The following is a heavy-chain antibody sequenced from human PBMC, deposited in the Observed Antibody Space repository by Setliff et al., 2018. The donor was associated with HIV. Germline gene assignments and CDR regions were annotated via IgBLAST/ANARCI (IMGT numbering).Heavy chain of an antibody. CDR3: ARDQSIAARYLFDP. Sequence: ASVKVSCKASGGTFSSYAISWVRQAPGQGLEWMGWINTQTGSPTYAQAFTGRFVFSVDTSVTTAYLQISGLKADDTAVYYCARDQSIAARYLFDPWGQGTLVTVPQ. CDR1: GGTFSSYA. CDR2: INTQTGSP. J-gene: IGHJ5*02. D-gene: IGHD6-6*01. V-gene: IGHV7-4-1*02.